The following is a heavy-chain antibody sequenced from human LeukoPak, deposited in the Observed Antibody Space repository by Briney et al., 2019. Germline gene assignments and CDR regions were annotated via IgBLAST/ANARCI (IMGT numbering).Heavy chain of an antibody. V-gene: IGHV4-59*01. J-gene: IGHJ4*02. CDR2: IYYSGTT. D-gene: IGHD3-16*01. Sequence: SETLSLTCIVSGXSISSYYWSWIRQPPGKGLEWIGCIYYSGTTKYNPSLKSRVTISVDASKNHFSLNLTSVTAADTAVYYCARDRSLGIIDYWGQGTLVTVSS. CDR1: GXSISSYY. CDR3: ARDRSLGIIDY.